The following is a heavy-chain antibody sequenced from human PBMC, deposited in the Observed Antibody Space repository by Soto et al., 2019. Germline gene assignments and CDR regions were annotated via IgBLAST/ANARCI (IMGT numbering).Heavy chain of an antibody. J-gene: IGHJ6*02. CDR1: GYTFTSYA. D-gene: IGHD5-18*01. CDR3: ARDLASIQLWLDYYYYYGMDV. Sequence: GASVKVSCKASGYTFTSYAMHWVRQAPGQRLEWMGWINAGNGNTKYSQKFQGRVTITRDTSASTAYMELSSLRSEDTAVYYCARDLASIQLWLDYYYYYGMDVWGQGTTVTVSS. CDR2: INAGNGNT. V-gene: IGHV1-3*01.